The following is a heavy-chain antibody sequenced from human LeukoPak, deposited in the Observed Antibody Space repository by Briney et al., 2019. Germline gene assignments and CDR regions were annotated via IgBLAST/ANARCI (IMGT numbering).Heavy chain of an antibody. CDR1: GFTFSDYY. Sequence: PGGSLRLSCAASGFTFSDYYMSWIRQAPGKGLEWVSYISSSGSTIYYADSVKGRFTISRDNAKNSLYLQMNSLRAEDTALYYCAKDITMVRGGTFDYWGQGTLVTVSS. CDR3: AKDITMVRGGTFDY. V-gene: IGHV3-11*01. CDR2: ISSSGSTI. J-gene: IGHJ4*02. D-gene: IGHD3-10*01.